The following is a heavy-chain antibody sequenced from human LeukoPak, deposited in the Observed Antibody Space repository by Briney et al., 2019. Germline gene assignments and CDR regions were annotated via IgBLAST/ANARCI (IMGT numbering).Heavy chain of an antibody. CDR2: INHSGST. J-gene: IGHJ4*02. CDR1: GGSFSGYY. V-gene: IGHV4-34*01. CDR3: ARSRRGSYLGKYFDY. Sequence: SETLSLTCAVYGGSFSGYYWSWIRQPPGKGLEWIGEINHSGSTNYNPSLKSRVTISVDTSKNQFSLKLSSVTAADTAEYYCARSRRGSYLGKYFDYWGQGTLVTVSS. D-gene: IGHD1-26*01.